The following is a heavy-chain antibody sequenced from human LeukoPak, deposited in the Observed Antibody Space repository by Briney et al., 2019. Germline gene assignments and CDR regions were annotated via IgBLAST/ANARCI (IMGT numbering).Heavy chain of an antibody. V-gene: IGHV1-69*13. CDR2: IIPIFGTA. D-gene: IGHD5-12*01. CDR3: ASPQYSGYDSGFDY. J-gene: IGHJ4*02. CDR1: GGTFSSYD. Sequence: SVKVSCKTSGGTFSSYDISWVRQAPGQGLEWMGGIIPIFGTANYAQKFQGRVTITADESTSTAYMELRSLRSEDTAVYYCASPQYSGYDSGFDYWGQGTLVTVSS.